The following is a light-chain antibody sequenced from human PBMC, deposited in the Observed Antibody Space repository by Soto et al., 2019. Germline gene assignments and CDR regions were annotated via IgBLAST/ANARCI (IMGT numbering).Light chain of an antibody. CDR3: QQYNNGPTYT. J-gene: IGKJ2*01. CDR2: GAS. CDR1: QSISSS. V-gene: IGKV3-15*01. Sequence: EIVMTQSPATLYVSPGERATLSCRASQSISSSLAWYQQKPGQAPRLLIYGASTRATGIPARFSGSGSGTELTLTISSLQSEDFAVYYSQQYNNGPTYTFGQGTKLEIK.